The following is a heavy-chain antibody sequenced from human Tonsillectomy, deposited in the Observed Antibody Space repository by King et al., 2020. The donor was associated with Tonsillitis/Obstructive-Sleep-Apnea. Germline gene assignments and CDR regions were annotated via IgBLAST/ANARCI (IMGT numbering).Heavy chain of an antibody. CDR2: IYWDEDK. Sequence: TLKESGPTLVKPTQTLTLTCTFSGFSLSASGVCVGWILQPPGQALEWLALIYWDEDKRYTPSLKSRLNITKDTSKNQVFLTMTNMDPVDTATYYCAHRPSARYFDYWGQGTLVTVSS. CDR1: GFSLSASGVC. V-gene: IGHV2-5*02. J-gene: IGHJ4*02. CDR3: AHRPSARYFDY.